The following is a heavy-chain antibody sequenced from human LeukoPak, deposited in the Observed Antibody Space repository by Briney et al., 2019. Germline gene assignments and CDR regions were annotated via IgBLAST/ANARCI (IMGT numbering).Heavy chain of an antibody. CDR3: ARGSSCSGGSCYWGDSLDI. CDR1: GFIVTSDD. CDR2: INKDVNI. D-gene: IGHD2-15*01. V-gene: IGHV3-53*01. J-gene: IGHJ3*02. Sequence: GGSLRLSCAASGFIVTSDDMNWVRQAPGKGLQWVSVINKDVNIYYADSVKGRFIISRDNSKNTLYLQMNSLRAEDTAVYYCARGSSCSGGSCYWGDSLDIWGQGTMVTVSS.